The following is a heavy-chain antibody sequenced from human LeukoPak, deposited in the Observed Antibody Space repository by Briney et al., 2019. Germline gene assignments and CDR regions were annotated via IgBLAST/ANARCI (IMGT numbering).Heavy chain of an antibody. D-gene: IGHD1-26*01. V-gene: IGHV4-39*01. Sequence: SETLSLTCTVSGGSISSSSYYWGWIRQPPGKGLEWIGSIYYSGSTYYNPSLKSRVTISVDTSKNQFSLKLSSVTAADTAVYYCASFRYAETLLWGQGTLVTVSP. CDR3: ASFRYAETLL. J-gene: IGHJ4*02. CDR2: IYYSGST. CDR1: GGSISSSSYY.